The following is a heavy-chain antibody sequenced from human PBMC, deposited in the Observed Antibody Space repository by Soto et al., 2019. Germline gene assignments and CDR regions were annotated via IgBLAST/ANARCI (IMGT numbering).Heavy chain of an antibody. J-gene: IGHJ4*02. CDR3: AADATAWQQMVPSDY. CDR2: IAVGSGYT. CDR1: GFTFTSSA. D-gene: IGHD2-8*01. Sequence: SVKVSCKASGFTFTSSAFQWVRQARGQRLEWIGWIAVGSGYTNYAQRFQDRVTLTRDMSTATTYMELSRLTSEDTAIHYCAADATAWQQMVPSDYWGQGTLVTVPQ. V-gene: IGHV1-58*01.